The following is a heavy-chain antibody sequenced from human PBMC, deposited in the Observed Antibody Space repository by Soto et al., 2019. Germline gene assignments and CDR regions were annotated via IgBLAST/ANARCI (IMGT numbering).Heavy chain of an antibody. Sequence: VQLVESGGALVKPGGSLRLSCAASGFTFSAYYMTWMRQAPGKGLELVSSISMDRSDIQYVDSVKGRFTISRDNAKNSLYLQQRSLRAEDTAVYYCTRDARSGDYWGQGTLVTVSS. V-gene: IGHV3-11*05. CDR3: TRDARSGDY. CDR1: GFTFSAYY. J-gene: IGHJ4*02. CDR2: ISMDRSDI.